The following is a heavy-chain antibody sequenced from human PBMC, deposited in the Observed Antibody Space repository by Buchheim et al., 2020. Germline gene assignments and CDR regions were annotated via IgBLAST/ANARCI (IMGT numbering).Heavy chain of an antibody. CDR1: GGSISSSSYY. V-gene: IGHV4-39*01. Sequence: QLQLQESGPGLVKPSETLSLTCTVSGGSISSSSYYWGWIRQPPGKGLEWIGSIYYSGSTYYNPSLKSRVTISVDTSKNQFSLKLSSVTAADTAVYYCARHGGMGMATIFPEYYFDYWGQGTL. CDR3: ARHGGMGMATIFPEYYFDY. J-gene: IGHJ4*02. CDR2: IYYSGST. D-gene: IGHD5-24*01.